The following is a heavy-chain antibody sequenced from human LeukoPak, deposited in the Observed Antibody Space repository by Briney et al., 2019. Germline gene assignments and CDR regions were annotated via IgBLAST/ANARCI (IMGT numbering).Heavy chain of an antibody. V-gene: IGHV3-30*18. CDR2: ISYDGSNK. D-gene: IGHD3-22*01. CDR1: GFTFSSYG. CDR3: AKVLFYYDSSDFDY. Sequence: GGSLRLSCAASGFTFSSYGMHWVRQAPGKGLEWVAVISYDGSNKYYADSVRGRFTISRDNSKNTLYLQMNSLRAEDTAVYYCAKVLFYYDSSDFDYWGQGTLVTVSS. J-gene: IGHJ4*02.